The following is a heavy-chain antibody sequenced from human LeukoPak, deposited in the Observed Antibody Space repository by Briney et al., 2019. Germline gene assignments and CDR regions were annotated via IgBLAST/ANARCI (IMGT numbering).Heavy chain of an antibody. V-gene: IGHV4-34*01. CDR3: ARVEDCSGGSCYFDY. Sequence: SETLSLTCAVDGGSFSGYYWSWIRQPPGKGPEWIGEINHSGSTNYNPSLKSRVTISVDTSKNQFSLKLSSVTAADTAVYYCARVEDCSGGSCYFDYWGQGTLVTVSS. CDR2: INHSGST. D-gene: IGHD2-15*01. CDR1: GGSFSGYY. J-gene: IGHJ4*02.